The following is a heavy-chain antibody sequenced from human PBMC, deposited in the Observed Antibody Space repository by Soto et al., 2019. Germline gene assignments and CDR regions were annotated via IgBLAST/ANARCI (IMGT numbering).Heavy chain of an antibody. J-gene: IGHJ6*02. V-gene: IGHV1-18*01. Sequence: RASVKVSCKASGYTFTSYGISWVRQAPGQGLEWMGWISAYNGNTNYAQKLQGRVTMTTDTSTSTAYMELRSLRSDDTAVYYCARDTNYGDYGLDYYYYGMDVWGQGTTVTVSS. CDR2: ISAYNGNT. CDR1: GYTFTSYG. CDR3: ARDTNYGDYGLDYYYYGMDV. D-gene: IGHD4-17*01.